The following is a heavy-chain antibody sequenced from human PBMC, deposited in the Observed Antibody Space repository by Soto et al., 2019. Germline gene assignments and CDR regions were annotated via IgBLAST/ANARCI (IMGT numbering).Heavy chain of an antibody. V-gene: IGHV1-18*01. CDR2: VSVPSGDT. J-gene: IGHJ4*02. Sequence: SVKVSCKASGYSFSSFGISWVRQAPGQGLEWVGWVSVPSGDTSSAQNFQGRVTVTTDTSTSTAYMEVGSLRSDDTAVYYCARTCRSGGSCYLEYWDEGTLVTVSS. CDR1: GYSFSSFG. D-gene: IGHD2-15*01. CDR3: ARTCRSGGSCYLEY.